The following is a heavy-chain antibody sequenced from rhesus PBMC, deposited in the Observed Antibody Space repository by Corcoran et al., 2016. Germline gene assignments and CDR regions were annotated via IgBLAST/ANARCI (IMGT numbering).Heavy chain of an antibody. CDR1: GYSISSGYG. J-gene: IGHJ4*01. V-gene: IGHV4-127*01. CDR2: IGGCSGSN. CDR3: ARGYCTSTTCWNFDY. D-gene: IGHD2-2*01. Sequence: QVQLQESGPGLVKPSETLSLTCAVSGYSISSGYGWSWIRQPPGKGLEWIGYIGGCSGSNNYNPSLKSRVTSSKDTSKNQFSLKLSSVTAADTAVYYCARGYCTSTTCWNFDYWGQGVLVTVSS.